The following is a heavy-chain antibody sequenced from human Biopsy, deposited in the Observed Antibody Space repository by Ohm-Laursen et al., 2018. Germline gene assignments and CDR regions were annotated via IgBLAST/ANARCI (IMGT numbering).Heavy chain of an antibody. CDR1: GESFNGYY. V-gene: IGHV4-34*01. D-gene: IGHD3-22*01. Sequence: TLSLTCAVYGESFNGYYWSWIRQTPGKGLEWIGEINHSGKTNYNPSLKSRVTISVDTSKNQFSLKVRSVTAADTAVYYCVRGVDYYDPYHYYALDVWGQGTTVTVSS. CDR3: VRGVDYYDPYHYYALDV. J-gene: IGHJ6*02. CDR2: INHSGKT.